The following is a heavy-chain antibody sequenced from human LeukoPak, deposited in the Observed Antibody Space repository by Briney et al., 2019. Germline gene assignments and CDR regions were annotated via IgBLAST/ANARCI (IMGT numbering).Heavy chain of an antibody. CDR1: GFTFSSYA. D-gene: IGHD5-18*01. J-gene: IGHJ4*02. Sequence: PGGSLRLSCAASGFTFSSYAMSWVRQTPGKGLEWVSAISGSGGSTYYADSVKGRFTISRDNAGNTLYLQMNSLRVEDTAVYYCAKGYSYGYSWDYWGQGTLVTVSS. CDR3: AKGYSYGYSWDY. CDR2: ISGSGGST. V-gene: IGHV3-23*01.